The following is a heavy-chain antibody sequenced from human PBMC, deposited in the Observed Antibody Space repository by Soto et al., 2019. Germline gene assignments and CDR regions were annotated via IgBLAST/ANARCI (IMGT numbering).Heavy chain of an antibody. Sequence: LRLSCVASGFTFSTYAMSWVRQAPGKGLEWVSALTPSGGETYYADSVKGRFTISRDNSMNALYLQMNSLRIEDTAVYYCAHPRGYGVFDAYDIWGQGTMVTVSS. J-gene: IGHJ3*02. V-gene: IGHV3-23*01. CDR1: GFTFSTYA. D-gene: IGHD4-17*01. CDR2: LTPSGGET. CDR3: AHPRGYGVFDAYDI.